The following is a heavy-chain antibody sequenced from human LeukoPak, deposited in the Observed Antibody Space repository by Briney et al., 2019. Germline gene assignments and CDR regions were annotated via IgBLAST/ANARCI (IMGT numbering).Heavy chain of an antibody. CDR1: GFIFNKAW. J-gene: IGHJ4*02. CDR2: IKSNNDGGTP. CDR3: TPVMVEDRGF. V-gene: IGHV3-15*01. Sequence: GGSLRLSCAASGFIFNKAWMNWVRQAPGKGPEWVGRIKSNNDGGTPDYASPVEGRFIISRDDSKDTIYLQMNRLIIDDTAIYYCTPVMVEDRGFWGQGTLVTVSS. D-gene: IGHD2-21*01.